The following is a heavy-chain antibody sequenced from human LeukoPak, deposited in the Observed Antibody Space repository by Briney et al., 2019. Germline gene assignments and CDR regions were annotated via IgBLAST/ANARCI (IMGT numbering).Heavy chain of an antibody. CDR3: ARGMYSYNSSGYSRDACVM. Sequence: GGSLRLSCAASGFTFSSYGMHWVRQAPGKGLEWVAVIWYDGSNKYYADSVKGRFSITSDNSKNTLYLEMNSLRDEEPAVYYCARGMYSYNSSGYSRDACVMWAQGTGVSVS. V-gene: IGHV3-33*01. CDR2: IWYDGSNK. CDR1: GFTFSSYG. J-gene: IGHJ3*02. D-gene: IGHD3-22*01.